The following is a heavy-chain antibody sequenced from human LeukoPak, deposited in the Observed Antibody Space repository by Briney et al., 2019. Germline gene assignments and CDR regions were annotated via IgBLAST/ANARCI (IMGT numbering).Heavy chain of an antibody. V-gene: IGHV3-30-3*01. CDR1: GFTFSSYA. CDR3: AREKWFGEELGFDP. J-gene: IGHJ5*02. CDR2: ISYDGSNK. D-gene: IGHD3-10*01. Sequence: QPGGSPRLSCAASGFTFSSYAMHWVRQAPGKGLEWVAVISYDGSNKYYADSVKGRFTISRDNSKNTLYLQMNSLRAEDTAVYYCAREKWFGEELGFDPWGQGTLVTVSS.